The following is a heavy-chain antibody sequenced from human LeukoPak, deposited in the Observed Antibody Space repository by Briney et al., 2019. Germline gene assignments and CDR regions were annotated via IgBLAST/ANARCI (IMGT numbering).Heavy chain of an antibody. J-gene: IGHJ4*02. CDR3: AKDLYPYYYDSSGYYPLSDY. Sequence: PGGSLRLSCAASGFTFSSYGMSWVRQAPGKGLEWVSAISGSGGSTYYADSVKGRFTISRDNSKNTLYLQMNSLRAEDTAVYYCAKDLYPYYYDSSGYYPLSDYWGQGTLVTVSS. V-gene: IGHV3-23*01. D-gene: IGHD3-22*01. CDR2: ISGSGGST. CDR1: GFTFSSYG.